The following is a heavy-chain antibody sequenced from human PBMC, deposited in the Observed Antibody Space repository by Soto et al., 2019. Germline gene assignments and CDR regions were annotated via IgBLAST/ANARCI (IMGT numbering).Heavy chain of an antibody. D-gene: IGHD3-22*01. V-gene: IGHV3-23*01. CDR1: GFTFTNYA. J-gene: IGHJ3*02. CDR2: ISSGGDT. CDR3: AKVVYDSSPNAFDI. Sequence: EVQLLESGGGLVQPGGSLTLSCAASGFTFTNYAMSWVRQAPGKGLEWVSGISSGGDTYYADSVKGRFTISRDNSKNTLYLQMNSLIAEDTAVYYCAKVVYDSSPNAFDIWGQGSMVTVSS.